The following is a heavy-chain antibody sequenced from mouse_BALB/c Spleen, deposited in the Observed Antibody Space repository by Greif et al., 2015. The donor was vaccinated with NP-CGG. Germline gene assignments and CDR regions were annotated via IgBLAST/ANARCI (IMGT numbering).Heavy chain of an antibody. Sequence: EVQRVESGGDLVKPGGSLKLSCAASGFTFSSYGMSWVRQTPDKRLEWVATISSGGSYTYYPDSVKGRFTISRDNAKNTLYLQMSSLKSEDTAMYYCARHETITTVVASYYFDYWGQGTTLTVSS. CDR2: ISSGGSYT. J-gene: IGHJ2*01. CDR1: GFTFSSYG. CDR3: ARHETITTVVASYYFDY. V-gene: IGHV5-6*01. D-gene: IGHD1-1*01.